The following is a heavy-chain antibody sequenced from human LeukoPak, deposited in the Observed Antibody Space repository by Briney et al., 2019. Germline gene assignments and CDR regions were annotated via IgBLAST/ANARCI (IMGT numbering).Heavy chain of an antibody. V-gene: IGHV3-30*01. CDR3: ARDLDWKSAFDI. D-gene: IGHD1-1*01. J-gene: IGHJ3*02. CDR1: GFTFSSYA. Sequence: GGSLRLSCAASGFTFSSYAMHWVRQAPGKGLEWVAVISYDGSNKYYADSVKGRFTISRDNSKNTLYLQMNRLRAEDTAVYYCARDLDWKSAFDIWGQGTMVTDSS. CDR2: ISYDGSNK.